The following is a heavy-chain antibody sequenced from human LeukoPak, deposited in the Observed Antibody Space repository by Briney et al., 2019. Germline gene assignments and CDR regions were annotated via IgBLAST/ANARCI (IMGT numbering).Heavy chain of an antibody. CDR3: ACRKYFSTWSDP. J-gene: IGHJ5*02. V-gene: IGHV5-51*01. Sequence: GESLKISCQGFGSSFTTYWIGWVRPPPGKGLEWMGIVYPGGSITHYSPSFQGQVTISADKSTSTAYLQWSSLKASDTAMYYCACRKYFSTWSDPWGQGTLVTVSS. D-gene: IGHD1-14*01. CDR1: GSSFTTYW. CDR2: VYPGGSIT.